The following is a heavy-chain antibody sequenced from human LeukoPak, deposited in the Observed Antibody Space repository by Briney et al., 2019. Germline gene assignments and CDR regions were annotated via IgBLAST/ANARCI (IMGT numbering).Heavy chain of an antibody. Sequence: GGSLRLSCAASGFTFSSYSMNWVRQAPGKGLEWVSSISSSSSYIYYADSVKGRFTISRDNAKNSLYLQMNSLRAEDTAVYFCASGYDPGVGYWGQGTLVTVSS. CDR3: ASGYDPGVGY. V-gene: IGHV3-21*01. D-gene: IGHD5-12*01. CDR2: ISSSSSYI. CDR1: GFTFSSYS. J-gene: IGHJ4*02.